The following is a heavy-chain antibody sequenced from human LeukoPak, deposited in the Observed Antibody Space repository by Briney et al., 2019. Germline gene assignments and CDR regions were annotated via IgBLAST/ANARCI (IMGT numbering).Heavy chain of an antibody. Sequence: GGTLRFSCAASGFTCSSYSMNWVRQAPGKGLEWISSISSSSSYIDYADSVKGRFTISRDNAKNSLYLQMNSLRAEDTAVYYCARSFLSIAAAATDYWGQGTLVTVSS. J-gene: IGHJ4*02. CDR3: ARSFLSIAAAATDY. CDR2: ISSSSSYI. V-gene: IGHV3-21*01. CDR1: GFTCSSYS. D-gene: IGHD6-13*01.